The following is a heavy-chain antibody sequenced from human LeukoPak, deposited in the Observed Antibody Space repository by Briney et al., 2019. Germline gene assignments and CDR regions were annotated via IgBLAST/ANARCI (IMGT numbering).Heavy chain of an antibody. Sequence: PSETLSLTCTVSGGSISSSSYYWGWIRQPPGKGLEWIGEINHSGSTNYNPSLKSRVTISVDTSKNQFSLKLSSVTAADTAVYYCARGSVVVPAAIFYWGQGTLVTVSS. CDR1: GGSISSSSYY. D-gene: IGHD2-2*01. CDR2: INHSGST. V-gene: IGHV4-39*07. CDR3: ARGSVVVPAAIFY. J-gene: IGHJ4*02.